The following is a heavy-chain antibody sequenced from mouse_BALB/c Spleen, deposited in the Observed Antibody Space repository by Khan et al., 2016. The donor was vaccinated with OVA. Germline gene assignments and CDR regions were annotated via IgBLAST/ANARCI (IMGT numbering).Heavy chain of an antibody. J-gene: IGHJ2*01. D-gene: IGHD1-1*01. CDR2: INPHIGET. CDR1: GYSFTGYF. Sequence: VQLQQSGPELVKPGASVKISCKASGYSFTGYFMNWVMQSHGKSLEWIGRINPHIGETFYNQKFKDKATLTVDESSSTAHMELRSLASEDSAVYYCARIYGSDFDYWGQGTPLTVSS. CDR3: ARIYGSDFDY. V-gene: IGHV1-20*02.